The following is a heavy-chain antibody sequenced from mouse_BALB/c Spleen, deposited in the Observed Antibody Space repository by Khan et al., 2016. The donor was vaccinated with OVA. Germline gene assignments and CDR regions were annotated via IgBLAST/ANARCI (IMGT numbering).Heavy chain of an antibody. CDR2: IWSGGST. J-gene: IGHJ3*01. Sequence: QVQLKQSGPGLVQPSQSLSITCTVSGFSLITYGVHWVRQSPGKGLEWLGVIWSGGSTDYNAAFISRLSISKDNSKSQIFFKMNSRQAYYTAIYYCARNSYRYDFTYWGRGTLVTVSA. D-gene: IGHD2-12*01. CDR3: ARNSYRYDFTY. V-gene: IGHV2-4-1*01. CDR1: GFSLITYG.